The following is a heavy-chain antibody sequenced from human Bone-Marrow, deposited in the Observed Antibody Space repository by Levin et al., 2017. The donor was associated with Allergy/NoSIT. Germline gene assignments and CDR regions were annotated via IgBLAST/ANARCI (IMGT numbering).Heavy chain of an antibody. D-gene: IGHD5-12*01. J-gene: IGHJ1*01. CDR3: ARAPSLYEHSGLLGI. CDR2: VSYSGRT. V-gene: IGHV4-61*08. Sequence: PSETLSLTCTVSGDSISSDDYFWSWIRQPPGKGLHWIAYVSYSGRTNHDLSLRRRPTVSMDTSKNQFSLRLASVTAAATAVYYCARAPSLYEHSGLLGIWGRGTLVTVSS. CDR1: GDSISSDDYF.